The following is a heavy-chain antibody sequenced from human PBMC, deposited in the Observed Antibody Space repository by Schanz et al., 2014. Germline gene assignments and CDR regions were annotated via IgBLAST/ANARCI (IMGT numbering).Heavy chain of an antibody. J-gene: IGHJ4*02. CDR2: INTGVNT. V-gene: IGHV3-23*01. CDR3: ARGLIAAAGGAFDY. D-gene: IGHD6-13*01. Sequence: EVQLLESGGGLVQPGGSLRLSCAASGFTFGDYAMTWVRQAPGKGLEWVSAINTGVNTYYADSVRGRFTMSRDNSKNTLYLQMNSLRAGDAAVYDCARGLIAAAGGAFDYWGQGTLVAASA. CDR1: GFTFGDYA.